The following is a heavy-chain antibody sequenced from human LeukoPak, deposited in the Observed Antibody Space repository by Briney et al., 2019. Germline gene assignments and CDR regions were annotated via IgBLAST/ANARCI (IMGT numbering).Heavy chain of an antibody. D-gene: IGHD1-7*01. Sequence: ASVKVSCKASGYTFTSYDINWVRQATGQGLEWMGWMNPNSGNTGYAQKFQGRVTITRNTSISTAYMELSSLRSEDTAVYYCARTGTNYYYYYYMDVWGKGTTVTVSS. CDR3: ARTGTNYYYYYYMDV. V-gene: IGHV1-8*03. CDR2: MNPNSGNT. CDR1: GYTFTSYD. J-gene: IGHJ6*03.